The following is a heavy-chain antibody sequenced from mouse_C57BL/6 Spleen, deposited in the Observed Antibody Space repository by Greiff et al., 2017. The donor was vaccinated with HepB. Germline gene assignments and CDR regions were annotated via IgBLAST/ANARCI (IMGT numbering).Heavy chain of an antibody. Sequence: QVQLKQPGTELVKPGASVKLSCKASGYTFTSYWMHWVKQRPGQGLEWIGNINPSNGATNYNEKFKSKATLTVDKSSSTAYIQLSSLTSEDSAVYYCASLYYGYGDYAMDYWGQGTSVTVSS. CDR2: INPSNGAT. CDR1: GYTFTSYW. J-gene: IGHJ4*01. D-gene: IGHD2-2*01. V-gene: IGHV1-53*01. CDR3: ASLYYGYGDYAMDY.